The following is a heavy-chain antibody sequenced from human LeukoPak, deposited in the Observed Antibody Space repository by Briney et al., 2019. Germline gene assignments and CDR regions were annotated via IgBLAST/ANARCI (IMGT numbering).Heavy chain of an antibody. D-gene: IGHD6-6*01. CDR2: IYTGGST. CDR1: GGSISSSF. J-gene: IGHJ5*02. CDR3: ARLQGSSSRFRGFYWFDP. V-gene: IGHV4-4*09. Sequence: SETLSLTCTVSGGSISSSFWTWIRQPPGKGLEWIGYIYTGGSTNYNPSLQSRVTISLARSNDQFSLRLSSVTAADTAIYYCARLQGSSSRFRGFYWFDPWSQGTLVAVSS.